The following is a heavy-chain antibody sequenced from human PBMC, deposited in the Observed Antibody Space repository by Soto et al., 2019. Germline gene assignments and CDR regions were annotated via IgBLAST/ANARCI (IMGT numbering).Heavy chain of an antibody. CDR3: ARHDCISSSCYYYYYYGMDV. J-gene: IGHJ6*02. V-gene: IGHV1-69*12. CDR2: IIPIFDTA. D-gene: IGHD2-15*01. CDR1: GGTFSSYA. Sequence: QVQLVQAGAEVKKPGSSVKVSCKASGGTFSSYAISWVRQAPGQGLEWMGGIIPIFDTANYAQKFQGRVTITAEESTSTAYMELRSLRSEDTAVYYCARHDCISSSCYYYYYYGMDVWGQGTTVTVSS.